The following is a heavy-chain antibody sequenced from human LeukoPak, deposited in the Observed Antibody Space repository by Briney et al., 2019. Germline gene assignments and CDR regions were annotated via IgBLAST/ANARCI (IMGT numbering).Heavy chain of an antibody. CDR2: INSDGSST. CDR3: ARRDGYNYYYFDY. Sequence: GGSLRLSCAASGFTFSSYWMHWVRQAPGKGLVWVSRINSDGSSTSYADSVKGRFTISIDNSKNTLYLQMNSLRAEDTAVYYCARRDGYNYYYFDYWGQGTLVTVSS. D-gene: IGHD5-24*01. CDR1: GFTFSSYW. V-gene: IGHV3-74*01. J-gene: IGHJ4*02.